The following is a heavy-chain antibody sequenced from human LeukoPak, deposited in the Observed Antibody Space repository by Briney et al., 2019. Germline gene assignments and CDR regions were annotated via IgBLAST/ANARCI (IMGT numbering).Heavy chain of an antibody. CDR2: VSSSGKS. J-gene: IGHJ4*02. CDR3: ARFKGGTGFDY. D-gene: IGHD1-26*01. Sequence: SETLSLTCAVSGGSISTSDFDWAWIRPPPGQGLEWIATVSSSGKSYYNPYLMSRVTISVDTSKNHFSLDVTSVTAADTGLFYCARFKGGTGFDYWGRGILVIVS. CDR1: GGSISTSDFD. V-gene: IGHV4-39*01.